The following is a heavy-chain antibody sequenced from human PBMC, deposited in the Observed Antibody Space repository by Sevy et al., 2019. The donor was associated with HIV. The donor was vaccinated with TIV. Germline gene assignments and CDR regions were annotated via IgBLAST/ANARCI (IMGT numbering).Heavy chain of an antibody. D-gene: IGHD2-2*01. V-gene: IGHV3-30-3*01. CDR2: ISFDGNYT. Sequence: GGSLRLSCAASGFTFRTYSMYLVRQAPVKGLEWVALISFDGNYTKYADSVKGRFTISRDNSNNRLDLQMSSLRVEDTAVYYCARDPNQDAFDIWGQGTVVTVSS. CDR3: ARDPNQDAFDI. J-gene: IGHJ3*02. CDR1: GFTFRTYS.